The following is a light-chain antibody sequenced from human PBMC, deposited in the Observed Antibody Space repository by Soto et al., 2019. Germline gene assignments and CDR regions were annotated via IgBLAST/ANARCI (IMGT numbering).Light chain of an antibody. V-gene: IGLV2-14*01. CDR3: SSYTSSSTLGGV. CDR1: SSDVGGYNY. Sequence: QSALTQPASVSGSPGQSITNSCTGTSSDVGGYNYVSWYQQHPGKAPKLMIYEVSNRPSGVSNRFSGSKSGNTASLTISGLQAEDEADYYCSSYTSSSTLGGVFGGGTKLTVL. CDR2: EVS. J-gene: IGLJ3*02.